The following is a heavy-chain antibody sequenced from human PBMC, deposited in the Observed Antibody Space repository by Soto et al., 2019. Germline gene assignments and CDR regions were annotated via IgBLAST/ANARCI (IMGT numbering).Heavy chain of an antibody. CDR2: IWYDGSNQ. V-gene: IGHV3-33*01. CDR3: ASITVTNGFDI. CDR1: GFSFSRSG. D-gene: IGHD4-17*01. Sequence: QVQLVESGGGVVQPGKSLRLSCVASGFSFSRSGMHWIRQPPGKGLEWLALIWYDGSNQYYLDSVKVRFTIFRDNSKNTLYLQMNSLRAEDTAVYYCASITVTNGFDIWGQGTMVTVSS. J-gene: IGHJ3*02.